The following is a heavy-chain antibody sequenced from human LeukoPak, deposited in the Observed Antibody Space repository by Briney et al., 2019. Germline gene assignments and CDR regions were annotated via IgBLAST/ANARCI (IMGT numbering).Heavy chain of an antibody. Sequence: PGGSLRLSCAASGFTLSSYNMKWVRQAPGKGLEWVSSISYRSSDIEYADSVKGRFTISRDNAKNSLYLQMNSLRAEDTAVYYCARSSLGWLAPAPDYWGQGTLVTVSS. J-gene: IGHJ4*02. CDR1: GFTLSSYN. CDR3: ARSSLGWLAPAPDY. D-gene: IGHD6-19*01. V-gene: IGHV3-21*01. CDR2: ISYRSSDI.